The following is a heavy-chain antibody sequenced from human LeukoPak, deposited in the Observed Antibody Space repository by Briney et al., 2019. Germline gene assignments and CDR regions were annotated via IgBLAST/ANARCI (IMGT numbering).Heavy chain of an antibody. Sequence: SETLSLTCTVSGGSISGWYWSWIRQPPGKGLEWIGEINHSGSTNYNPSLKSRVTISVDTSKNQFSLKLSSVAAADTAVYYCARRTAMVRGFDYWGQGTLVTVSS. CDR3: ARRTAMVRGFDY. J-gene: IGHJ4*02. CDR1: GGSISGWY. V-gene: IGHV4-34*01. CDR2: INHSGST. D-gene: IGHD5-18*01.